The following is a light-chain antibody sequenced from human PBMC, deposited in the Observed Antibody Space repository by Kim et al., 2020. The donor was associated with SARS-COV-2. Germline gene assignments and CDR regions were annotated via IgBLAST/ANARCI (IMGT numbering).Light chain of an antibody. CDR3: QQANRFPWT. V-gene: IGKV1-12*01. Sequence: ASVGCRVTITCRAGQGISIWLDWYQQKPGKAPKRLIYGASSLQSGVPSRFSGSGSGTDFTLTISSLQPEDFVTYYCQQANRFPWTFGQGSKVDIK. J-gene: IGKJ1*01. CDR2: GAS. CDR1: QGISIW.